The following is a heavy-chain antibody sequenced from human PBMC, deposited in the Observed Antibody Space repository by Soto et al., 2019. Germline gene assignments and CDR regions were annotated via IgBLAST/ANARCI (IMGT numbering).Heavy chain of an antibody. Sequence: ASVKVSCKVPENTLTELTIDWLRQAPGKGLEWMGRSAPEEGEPIYPQKFQGRVSMTEDPSTDTAYMELTSLRSEDTAVYFCAADRKIVGTIGDFDFQGQRPLVTGST. CDR2: SAPEEGEP. J-gene: IGHJ4*02. CDR1: ENTLTELT. D-gene: IGHD1-7*01. V-gene: IGHV1-24*01. CDR3: AADRKIVGTIGDFDF.